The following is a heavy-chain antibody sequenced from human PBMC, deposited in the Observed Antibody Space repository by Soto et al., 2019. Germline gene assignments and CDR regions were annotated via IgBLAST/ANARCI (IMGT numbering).Heavy chain of an antibody. CDR2: IYPGDSDT. V-gene: IGHV5-51*01. Sequence: PGESLKISCKGSGYSFTSYWIGWVRQMPGKGLEWMGIIYPGDSDTRYSPSFQGQVTISADKSISTAYLQWSSLKASDTAMYYCARRGAGSFRYNWFDPWGQGTLVTVSS. J-gene: IGHJ5*02. CDR1: GYSFTSYW. CDR3: ARRGAGSFRYNWFDP. D-gene: IGHD3-10*01.